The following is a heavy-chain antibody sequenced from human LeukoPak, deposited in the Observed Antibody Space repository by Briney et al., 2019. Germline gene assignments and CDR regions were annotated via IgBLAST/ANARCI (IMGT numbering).Heavy chain of an antibody. Sequence: GGSLRLSCAASGFTFSSYSMNWVRQAPGKGLEWVSSISSSSSYIYYADSVKGRFTISRDNAKNSLYLQMSSLRAEDTAVYYCARVLEYSSSSDYWGQGTLVTVSS. V-gene: IGHV3-21*01. CDR2: ISSSSSYI. CDR3: ARVLEYSSSSDY. D-gene: IGHD6-13*01. J-gene: IGHJ4*02. CDR1: GFTFSSYS.